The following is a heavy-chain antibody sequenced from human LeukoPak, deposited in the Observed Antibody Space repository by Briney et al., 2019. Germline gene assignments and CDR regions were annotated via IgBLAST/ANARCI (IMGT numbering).Heavy chain of an antibody. CDR1: GFTFSHYG. J-gene: IGHJ4*02. CDR2: TWSDGTNK. Sequence: PGRSLTLSCAASGFTFSHYGMHWVRQAPGKGLEWVAVTWSDGTNKYYAGSVKGRFTIYRDDSQNRVFLQMNSLRAEDTALYYCAKDAQRGFDYSNSLEYWGQGALVSVSS. CDR3: AKDAQRGFDYSNSLEY. V-gene: IGHV3-33*06. D-gene: IGHD4-11*01.